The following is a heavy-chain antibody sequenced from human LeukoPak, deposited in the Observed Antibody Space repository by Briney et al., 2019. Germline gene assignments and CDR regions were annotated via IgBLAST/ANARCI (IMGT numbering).Heavy chain of an antibody. D-gene: IGHD6-6*01. CDR1: GGTFSSYA. Sequence: GASVKISCKASGGTFSSYAISWVRQAPGQGLEWMGGIIPIFGTANYAQKFQGRVTITTDESTSTAYMELSSLRSEDTAVYYCAREKQLSSSSFDYWGQGTLVTVSP. CDR3: AREKQLSSSSFDY. V-gene: IGHV1-69*05. CDR2: IIPIFGTA. J-gene: IGHJ4*02.